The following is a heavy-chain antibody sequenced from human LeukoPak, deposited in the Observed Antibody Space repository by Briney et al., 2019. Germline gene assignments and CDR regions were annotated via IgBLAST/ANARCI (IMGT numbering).Heavy chain of an antibody. Sequence: ASVKVSCKASGYTFTSYYMHWVRQAPGQGLEWMGGIIPIFGTANYAQKFQGRVTITADESTSTAYMELSSLRSEDTAVYYCARGVVVAATFSYYFDYWGQGTLVTVSS. V-gene: IGHV1-69*13. D-gene: IGHD2-15*01. CDR2: IIPIFGTA. J-gene: IGHJ4*02. CDR3: ARGVVVAATFSYYFDY. CDR1: GYTFTSYY.